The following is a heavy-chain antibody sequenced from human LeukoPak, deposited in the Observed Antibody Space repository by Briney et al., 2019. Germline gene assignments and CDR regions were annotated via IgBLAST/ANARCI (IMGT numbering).Heavy chain of an antibody. CDR3: ARGRGLDV. Sequence: GGSLRLSCAASGFIVSANYMSWVRQTPGKGLEWVSIFYSGGATFYVDSVKGRFTISRDNSKNMLYLQMNSLRAKDTAVYYCARGRGLDVWGQGTTVTVSS. J-gene: IGHJ6*02. D-gene: IGHD2-15*01. V-gene: IGHV3-53*01. CDR1: GFIVSANY. CDR2: FYSGGAT.